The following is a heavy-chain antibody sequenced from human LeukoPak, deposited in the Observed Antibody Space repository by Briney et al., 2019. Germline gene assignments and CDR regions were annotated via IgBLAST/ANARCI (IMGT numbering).Heavy chain of an antibody. CDR1: GGPISDYY. D-gene: IGHD3-22*01. Sequence: SETLSLTCSVSGGPISDYYWTWIRQPPGKALEWIGYIYYTGNTNYNPSLKSRVTISIDTSKNQFSLKLRSVTAADTAIYYCARDDSSGRMDVWGQGTTVTVSS. CDR2: IYYTGNT. CDR3: ARDDSSGRMDV. J-gene: IGHJ6*02. V-gene: IGHV4-59*01.